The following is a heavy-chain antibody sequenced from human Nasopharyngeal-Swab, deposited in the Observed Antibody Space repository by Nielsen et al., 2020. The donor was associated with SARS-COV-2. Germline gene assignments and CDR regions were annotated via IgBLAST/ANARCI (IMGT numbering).Heavy chain of an antibody. Sequence: GGSLRLSCAASGFTFSSYDMHWVRQAPGKGLEWVAVISCDGRNNYYADSVKGRFTISRDNSKNTLYLQMNSLRAEATAVYYCARDRAYYYDSSGYYSDAFDIWGQGTMVTVSS. CDR3: ARDRAYYYDSSGYYSDAFDI. J-gene: IGHJ3*02. D-gene: IGHD3-22*01. CDR2: ISCDGRNN. CDR1: GFTFSSYD. V-gene: IGHV3-30-3*01.